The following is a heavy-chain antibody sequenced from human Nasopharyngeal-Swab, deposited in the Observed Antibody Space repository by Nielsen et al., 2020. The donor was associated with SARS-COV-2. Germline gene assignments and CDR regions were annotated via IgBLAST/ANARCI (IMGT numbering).Heavy chain of an antibody. J-gene: IGHJ6*02. CDR2: IIPIFGTA. Sequence: SVKVPCKASGGTFSSYAISWVRQAPGQGLEWMGGIIPIFGTANYAQKFQGRVTITADESTSTAYMELSSLRSEDTAVYYCARGIAAADYYYYGMDVWGQGTTVTVSS. CDR3: ARGIAAADYYYYGMDV. D-gene: IGHD6-13*01. V-gene: IGHV1-69*13. CDR1: GGTFSSYA.